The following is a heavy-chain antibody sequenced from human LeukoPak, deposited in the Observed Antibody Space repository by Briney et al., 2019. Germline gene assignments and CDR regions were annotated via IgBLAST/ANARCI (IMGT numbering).Heavy chain of an antibody. V-gene: IGHV1-24*01. CDR2: FDPEDGET. J-gene: IGHJ4*02. D-gene: IGHD2-21*02. Sequence: ASVKVSCKVSGYSLTELSMHWVRQAPGKGLEWMGGFDPEDGETMCAQKFQGRVTMTRDTSISTAYMELSRLRSDDTAVYYCAREGLCGGDCYNYDYWGQGTLVTVSS. CDR3: AREGLCGGDCYNYDY. CDR1: GYSLTELS.